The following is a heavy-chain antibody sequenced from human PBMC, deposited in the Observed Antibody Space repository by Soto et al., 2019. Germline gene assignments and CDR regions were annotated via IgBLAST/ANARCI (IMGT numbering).Heavy chain of an antibody. J-gene: IGHJ4*02. CDR3: ARLDCSGGSCYPYYFEH. D-gene: IGHD2-15*01. CDR1: GFTFSASA. V-gene: IGHV3-73*02. CDR2: IRSNGRT. Sequence: EVQLVESGGGLVQPGGSLELSCAASGFTFSASAMHWVRQASGKGPEWVGRIRSNGRTADAASMQGRFTISRDDSKKTAYLQLNRLKTDDTAVYYCARLDCSGGSCYPYYFEHWGQGALVTVSA.